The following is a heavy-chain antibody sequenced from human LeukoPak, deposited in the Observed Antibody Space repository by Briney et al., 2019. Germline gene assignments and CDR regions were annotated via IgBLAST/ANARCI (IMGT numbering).Heavy chain of an antibody. CDR2: ISSSGNT. Sequence: PGGSLRLSCAASGFTFSRSAMTWVRQTPGKGLDWVSCISSSGNTYYADSVKGRFTISRDNSKNMLYLQMNSLRAEDTAVYYCVKGRISEDGLDFWGQGTLVTVSS. V-gene: IGHV3-23*01. CDR3: VKGRISEDGLDF. D-gene: IGHD6-13*01. CDR1: GFTFSRSA. J-gene: IGHJ4*02.